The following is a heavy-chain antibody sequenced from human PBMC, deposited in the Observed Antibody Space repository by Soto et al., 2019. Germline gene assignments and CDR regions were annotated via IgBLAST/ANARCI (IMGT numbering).Heavy chain of an antibody. CDR2: MSPGGISQ. Sequence: QVQLMESGGGVVQSGGSLRLSCAAPGFNFNIHALHWFRQAPGEGLEWVAVMSPGGISQYYADSVKGRFTTTRDTSKSTLYLQMTSLRPEDTAVYYCASGAAFYYDTSRYWGQGTLVTVSS. CDR1: GFNFNIHA. D-gene: IGHD3-22*01. V-gene: IGHV3-30-3*01. J-gene: IGHJ4*02. CDR3: ASGAAFYYDTSRY.